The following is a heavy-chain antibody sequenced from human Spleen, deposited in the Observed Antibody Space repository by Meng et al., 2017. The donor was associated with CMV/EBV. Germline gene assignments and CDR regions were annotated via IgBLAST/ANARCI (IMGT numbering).Heavy chain of an antibody. V-gene: IGHV1-18*01. CDR3: ARSVPVNYDILTYYGMDV. D-gene: IGHD3-9*01. Sequence: ASVKVSCKASGYTFTSYGISWVRQAPGQGLEWMGWISAYNGNINYAQKLQGRVTMTTDTSTSTAYMELRSLRSDDTAVYYCARSVPVNYDILTYYGMDVWGQGTTVTVSS. CDR2: ISAYNGNI. J-gene: IGHJ6*02. CDR1: GYTFTSYG.